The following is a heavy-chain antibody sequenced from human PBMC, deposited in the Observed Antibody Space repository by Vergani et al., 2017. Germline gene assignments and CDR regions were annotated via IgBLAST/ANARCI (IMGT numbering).Heavy chain of an antibody. J-gene: IGHJ4*02. CDR2: IYHSGST. V-gene: IGHV4-4*02. D-gene: IGHD3-10*01. CDR3: ARRRGDPYHYFDY. Sequence: QVQLQESGPGLVKPSGTLSLTCAVSGGSISSSNWWSWVRQPPGKGLEWIGEIYHSGSTNYNPALKSLVTISVDKSKNQFSLKLSSVTAADTAVYYCARRRGDPYHYFDYWGQGTLVTVSS. CDR1: GGSISSSNW.